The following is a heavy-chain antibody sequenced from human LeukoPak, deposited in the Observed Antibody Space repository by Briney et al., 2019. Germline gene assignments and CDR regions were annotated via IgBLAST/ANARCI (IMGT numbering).Heavy chain of an antibody. Sequence: PGGSLRLSCAASGFTFSSYGMHWVRQAPGKGLEWVAFIRYDGSNKYYADSVKGRFTISRDNSKNTLYLQMNSLRAEDTAVYYCAKILNPNDAFDIWGQGTMVTVSS. CDR3: AKILNPNDAFDI. CDR2: IRYDGSNK. V-gene: IGHV3-30*02. J-gene: IGHJ3*02. CDR1: GFTFSSYG.